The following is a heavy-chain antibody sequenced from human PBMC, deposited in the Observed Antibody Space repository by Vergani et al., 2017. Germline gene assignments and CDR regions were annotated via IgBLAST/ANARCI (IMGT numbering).Heavy chain of an antibody. CDR2: ISYDGTQK. D-gene: IGHD1-1*01. V-gene: IGHV3-30*03. CDR3: ATKSCGTPGCQIGYFRE. Sequence: QVHLVESGGGVVQPGRSLRLSCVVSGFTSSYYGMHWVRQAPGKGLEWVAVISYDGTQKYYADSVKGRFTISRDNSKSTLYLQMNSLRTEDTAVYSCATKSCGTPGCQIGYFREWGQGTVVTVSS. CDR1: GFTSSYYG. J-gene: IGHJ1*01.